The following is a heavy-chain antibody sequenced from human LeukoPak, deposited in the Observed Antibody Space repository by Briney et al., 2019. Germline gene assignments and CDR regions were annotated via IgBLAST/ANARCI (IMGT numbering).Heavy chain of an antibody. J-gene: IGHJ6*02. CDR1: GGSISSYY. CDR3: ARSGLDSRYYFGMDV. V-gene: IGHV4-59*01. CDR2: IYYSGST. Sequence: SETLSLTCTVSGGSISSYYWSWIRQPPGGGLEWIGYIYYSGSTNYNPSLKRRVTISLDTSRSQFSLKLRSVTAADTAVYYCARSGLDSRYYFGMDVWGQGTTVTVSS. D-gene: IGHD5-12*01.